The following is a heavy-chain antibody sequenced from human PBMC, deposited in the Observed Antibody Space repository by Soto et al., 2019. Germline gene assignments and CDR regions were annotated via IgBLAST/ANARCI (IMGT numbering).Heavy chain of an antibody. V-gene: IGHV1-2*02. CDR3: ARSTVPEESTFDY. J-gene: IGHJ4*02. Sequence: ASVKVSCKASGYTFTDYYMHWVRQAPGQGLEWIGWINPKSGGTNYAQKFQGRVTMTRDTSISTAYMELNRLTSDDTAVYYCARSTVPEESTFDYWGQGTLVTVYS. CDR2: INPKSGGT. CDR1: GYTFTDYY. D-gene: IGHD1-1*01.